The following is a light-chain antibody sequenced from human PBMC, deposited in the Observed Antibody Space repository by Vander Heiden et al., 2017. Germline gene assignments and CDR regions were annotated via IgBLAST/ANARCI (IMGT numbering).Light chain of an antibody. J-gene: IGKJ1*01. CDR2: AVS. CDR3: QLCDSIPRT. Sequence: DIQMTQSPSSLSTSVGDRVTIICRASQSISSYLNWYQQKPGKAPKLLIYAVSSLRSGVPSRLRGSGSGTDFTLTIRSVQPEDFATYYCQLCDSIPRTFGQGTKLEIK. V-gene: IGKV1-39*01. CDR1: QSISSY.